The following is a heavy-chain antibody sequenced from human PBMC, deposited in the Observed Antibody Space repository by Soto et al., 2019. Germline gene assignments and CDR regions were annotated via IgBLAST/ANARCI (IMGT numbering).Heavy chain of an antibody. CDR3: AKAQGVAGTLHYWYFDL. CDR1: GFTFDDYA. V-gene: IGHV3-9*01. J-gene: IGHJ2*01. Sequence: EVQLVASGGGLVQPGRSLRLSCAASGFTFDDYAMHWVRQAPGKGLEWVSGISWNSGSIGYADSVKGRVTISRDNAKNSLYLHMNSLRAEDTALYYCAKAQGVAGTLHYWYFDLWGRGTLVTVSS. CDR2: ISWNSGSI. D-gene: IGHD6-19*01.